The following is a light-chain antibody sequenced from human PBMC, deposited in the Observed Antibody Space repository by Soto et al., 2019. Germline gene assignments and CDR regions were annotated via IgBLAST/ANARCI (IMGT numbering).Light chain of an antibody. CDR1: SSDVGAFNY. J-gene: IGLJ1*01. CDR3: SSYAGSNNFV. Sequence: QSALTQPASVSGSPGQSITISCTGTSSDVGAFNYVSWYQQRPGKAPKLMIYEVSKRPSGVPDRFSGSKSGNTASLTVSGLQAEDEADYYCSSYAGSNNFVFGTGTKVTVL. CDR2: EVS. V-gene: IGLV2-8*01.